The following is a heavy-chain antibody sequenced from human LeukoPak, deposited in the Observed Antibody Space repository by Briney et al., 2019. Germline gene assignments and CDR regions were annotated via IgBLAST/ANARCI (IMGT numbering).Heavy chain of an antibody. CDR3: ARVDSGSPHNWFDS. CDR2: IYYSGRT. Sequence: SETLSLTCTVSGGSISSTSYYWGWIRQPPGTGLEWIGSIYYSGRTYYNPSLKSRVTISVDTSKNQFSLRLSSVTAADTALYYCARVDSGSPHNWFDSWGQGTLVTVSS. V-gene: IGHV4-39*07. J-gene: IGHJ5*01. D-gene: IGHD3-10*01. CDR1: GGSISSTSYY.